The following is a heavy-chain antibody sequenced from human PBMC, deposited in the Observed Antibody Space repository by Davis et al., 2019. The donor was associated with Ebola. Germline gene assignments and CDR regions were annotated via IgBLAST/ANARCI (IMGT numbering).Heavy chain of an antibody. Sequence: SLNTSCAASGFTFSSYAMSWLRHAPGKALEWVSSISGSGCSTYSADSVKGRFTISRDNSQNTLYMQMNSLRAEATAVYYCAKPPNNIVGAIYYFDYWGQGTLVTVSS. CDR3: AKPPNNIVGAIYYFDY. J-gene: IGHJ4*02. V-gene: IGHV3-23*01. D-gene: IGHD1-26*01. CDR2: ISGSGCST. CDR1: GFTFSSYA.